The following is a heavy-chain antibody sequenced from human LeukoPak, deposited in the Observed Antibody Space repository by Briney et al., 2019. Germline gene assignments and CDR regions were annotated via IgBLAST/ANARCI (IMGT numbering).Heavy chain of an antibody. V-gene: IGHV4-39*01. J-gene: IGHJ4*02. CDR1: GSSISSSSYY. CDR3: ARHTRADILTGYLDY. D-gene: IGHD3-9*01. CDR2: IYYSGST. Sequence: SETLSLTCTVSGSSISSSSYYWGWIRQPPGKGLEGIGSIYYSGSTYYNPSLKSRVTISVDTSKNQFSLKLSSVTAADTAVYYCARHTRADILTGYLDYWGQGTLVTVSS.